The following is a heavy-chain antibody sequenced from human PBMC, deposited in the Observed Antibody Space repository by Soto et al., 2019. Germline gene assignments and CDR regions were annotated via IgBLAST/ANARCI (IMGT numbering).Heavy chain of an antibody. Sequence: GGSLRLSCAASGFTFSDYYMSWIRQAPGKGLEWVSYISSSGSTIYYADSVKGRFTISRDNSKNTLYLQMDSLRAEDTAVYYCAKDLLDPGNWFDPWGQGTLVTVSS. D-gene: IGHD3-10*01. CDR2: ISSSGSTI. J-gene: IGHJ5*02. CDR1: GFTFSDYY. V-gene: IGHV3-11*01. CDR3: AKDLLDPGNWFDP.